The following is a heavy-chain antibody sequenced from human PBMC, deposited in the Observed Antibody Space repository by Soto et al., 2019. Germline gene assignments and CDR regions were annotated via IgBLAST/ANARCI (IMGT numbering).Heavy chain of an antibody. CDR3: TRDPLIAVAAYDAFDI. CDR2: IWYDGSNK. CDR1: GFTFSSYG. D-gene: IGHD6-19*01. J-gene: IGHJ3*02. V-gene: IGHV3-33*01. Sequence: GSLRPSCAASGFTFSSYGMHWVRQAPGKGLEWVAVIWYDGSNKYYADSVKGRYTISRDDSKNTVYLQMNSLGAEDTAVYYCTRDPLIAVAAYDAFDIWGQGTSVTVSS.